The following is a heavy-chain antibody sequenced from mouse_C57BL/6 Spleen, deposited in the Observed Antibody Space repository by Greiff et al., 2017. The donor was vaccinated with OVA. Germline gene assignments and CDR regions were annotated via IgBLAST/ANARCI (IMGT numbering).Heavy chain of an antibody. Sequence: VKLQQPGAELVKPGASVKLSCKASGYTFTSYWMQWVKQRPGQGLEWIGEIDPSDSYTNYNQKFKGKATLTVDTSSSTAYMQLSSLTSEDSAVYYCAVITTSDYWGQGTTLTVSS. CDR1: GYTFTSYW. J-gene: IGHJ2*01. CDR2: IDPSDSYT. V-gene: IGHV1-50*01. CDR3: AVITTSDY. D-gene: IGHD1-1*01.